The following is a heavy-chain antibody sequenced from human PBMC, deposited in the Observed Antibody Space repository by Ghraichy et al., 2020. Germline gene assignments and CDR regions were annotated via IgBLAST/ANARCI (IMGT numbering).Heavy chain of an antibody. CDR3: ASQYSSGWYSHDY. D-gene: IGHD6-19*01. CDR2: IYYSGST. V-gene: IGHV4-39*01. CDR1: GGSISSSSYY. Sequence: SETLSLTCTVSGGSISSSSYYWGWIRQPPGKGLEWIGSIYYSGSTYYNPSLKSRVTISVDTSENQFSLKLSSATAADTAVYYCASQYSSGWYSHDYWGQGTLVTVSS. J-gene: IGHJ4*02.